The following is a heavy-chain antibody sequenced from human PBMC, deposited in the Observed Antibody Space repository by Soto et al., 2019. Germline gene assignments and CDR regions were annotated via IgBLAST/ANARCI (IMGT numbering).Heavy chain of an antibody. J-gene: IGHJ4*02. Sequence: SETLSLTCIVSGGSMSSYYWGWFRQPPGKGLEWIGYIYHSGSTNYNPSLESRVTMSVDTSKNQFSLKLSSVAAADTAVYYCARHTDIVSSTVLNWGQGILVTCSS. V-gene: IGHV4-59*08. D-gene: IGHD5-12*01. CDR1: GGSMSSYY. CDR3: ARHTDIVSSTVLN. CDR2: IYHSGST.